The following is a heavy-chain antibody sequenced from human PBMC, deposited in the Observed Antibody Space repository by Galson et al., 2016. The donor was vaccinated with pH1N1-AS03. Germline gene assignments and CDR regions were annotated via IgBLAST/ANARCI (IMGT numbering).Heavy chain of an antibody. J-gene: IGHJ4*02. CDR2: ISPIFGSA. Sequence: SVKVSCKASGGTLNNYAVNWVRQAPGQGLEWMGGISPIFGSANHAQKFQGRVTITPDIFTNTAYMELSGLSSEDTAVYYCARGLTYHFGSGSVFWGQGTLVTVSS. CDR3: ARGLTYHFGSGSVF. D-gene: IGHD3-10*01. CDR1: GGTLNNYA. V-gene: IGHV1-69*06.